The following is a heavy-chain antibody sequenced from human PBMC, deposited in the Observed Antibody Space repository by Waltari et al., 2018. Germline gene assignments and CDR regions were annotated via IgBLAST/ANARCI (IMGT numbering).Heavy chain of an antibody. D-gene: IGHD3-10*01. CDR3: ARRGRTYYYGSGTPNWAHYWFDP. CDR2: INQSGST. V-gene: IGHV4-34*01. J-gene: IGHJ5*02. Sequence: QVQLQQWGAGLLKPSETLSLTCAVYGGSFSGYTWSWSRQPPGNRLERVGEINQSGSTNYNPSLKSRVTISVDTSKNQFSLKLSSVTAADTAVYYCARRGRTYYYGSGTPNWAHYWFDPWGQGTLVTVSS. CDR1: GGSFSGYT.